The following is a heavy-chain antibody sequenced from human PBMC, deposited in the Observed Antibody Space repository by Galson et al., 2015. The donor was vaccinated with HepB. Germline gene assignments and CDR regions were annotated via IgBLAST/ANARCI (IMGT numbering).Heavy chain of an antibody. CDR3: AKDQCSSTNCYTLYYSMEV. CDR2: INSDGSKT. J-gene: IGHJ6*03. V-gene: IGHV3-74*01. CDR1: GFTFSSYW. D-gene: IGHD2-2*02. Sequence: SLRLSCAASGFTFSSYWMHWVRHSPGKGLVWVSRINSDGSKTSYADSVKGRFTVSRDNSKNTLYLQMNSLRAEDTAVYYCAKDQCSSTNCYTLYYSMEVWGKGTTVTVSS.